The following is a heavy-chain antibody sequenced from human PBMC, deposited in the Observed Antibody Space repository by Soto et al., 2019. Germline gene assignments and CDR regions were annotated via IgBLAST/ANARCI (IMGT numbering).Heavy chain of an antibody. V-gene: IGHV3-33*01. J-gene: IGHJ4*02. D-gene: IGHD1-1*01. Sequence: GGSLRLSCAASGFTFSNYAMHWVRQAPGKGLEWVAIIWFDGSNEYYADSVKGRFTISRDNSKNTLYLEMDNLRAEDTAVYYCARENFWKYDYWGQGTPVTVS. CDR3: ARENFWKYDY. CDR2: IWFDGSNE. CDR1: GFTFSNYA.